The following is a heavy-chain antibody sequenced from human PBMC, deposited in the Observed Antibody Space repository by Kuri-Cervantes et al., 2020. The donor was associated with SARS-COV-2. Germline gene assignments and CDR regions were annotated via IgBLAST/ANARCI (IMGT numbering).Heavy chain of an antibody. CDR1: GFNFNIYG. V-gene: IGHV3-48*01. CDR3: ASRRAGAAAGIWGWFDP. D-gene: IGHD6-13*01. Sequence: GESLKISCAASGFNFNIYGMHWVRQAPGKGLEWVSYISSSSSTIYYADSVKGRFTISRDNAKNSLYLQMNSLRAEDTAVYYCASRRAGAAAGIWGWFDPWGQGTLVTVSS. J-gene: IGHJ5*02. CDR2: ISSSSSTI.